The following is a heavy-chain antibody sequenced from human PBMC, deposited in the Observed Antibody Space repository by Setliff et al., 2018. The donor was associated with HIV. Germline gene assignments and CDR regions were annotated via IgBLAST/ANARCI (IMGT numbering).Heavy chain of an antibody. D-gene: IGHD5-12*01. CDR1: GFTVSNNE. CDR3: HSGYDTEEQSYFDY. J-gene: IGHJ4*02. CDR2: INQDGSER. V-gene: IGHV3-7*01. Sequence: GGSLRLSCAASGFTVSNNEMSWVRQAPGKGLEWVANINQDGSERHYVDSVKDRFTISRDNAKNTLYLQMNSLRAEDTGVYYCHSGYDTEEQSYFDYWGQGTLVTVSS.